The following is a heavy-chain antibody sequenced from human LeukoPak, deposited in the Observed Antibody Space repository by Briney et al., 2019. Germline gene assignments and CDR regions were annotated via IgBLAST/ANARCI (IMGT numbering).Heavy chain of an antibody. CDR3: VKDPRDTYGTNWFVS. V-gene: IGHV3-23*01. D-gene: IGHD2-21*01. CDR2: ISGTGGAT. J-gene: IGHJ5*01. Sequence: GGSLRLSCVASGFSFGNYAMSWVRQAPGKGLQWVSQISGTGGATWYAGFARDRFTISRDNSRKTLYLQMSGLRVEDTAMYYCVKDPRDTYGTNWFVSWGQGTLLIVSS. CDR1: GFSFGNYA.